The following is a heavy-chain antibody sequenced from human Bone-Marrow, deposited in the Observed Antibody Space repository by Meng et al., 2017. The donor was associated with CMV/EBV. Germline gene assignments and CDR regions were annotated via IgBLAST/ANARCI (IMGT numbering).Heavy chain of an antibody. CDR3: ARDSRDYGGIHFDY. V-gene: IGHV1-69*10. J-gene: IGHJ4*02. Sequence: SVKVSCKASGYTFTSYDINWVRQATGQGLEWMGGIIPILGIANYAQKFQGRVTITADKSTSTAYMELSSLRSEDTAVYYCARDSRDYGGIHFDYWGPGPLVTGSS. CDR1: GYTFTSYD. D-gene: IGHD4-23*01. CDR2: IIPILGIA.